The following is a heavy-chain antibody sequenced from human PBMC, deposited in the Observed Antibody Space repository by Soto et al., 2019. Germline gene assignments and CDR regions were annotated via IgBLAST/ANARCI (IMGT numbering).Heavy chain of an antibody. CDR2: ISYDGSDK. CDR1: GFTFNTYG. J-gene: IGHJ4*02. CDR3: AKSPNFYCSSPNCYKYYFDY. D-gene: IGHD2-2*02. Sequence: GGSLRLSCAASGFTFNTYGMHWVRQAPGKGLEWVAVISYDGSDKFYADSVKDRFTISRDNSKNTLYLQMSSLRPEDTAIYYCAKSPNFYCSSPNCYKYYFDYWGQGTLVTVSS. V-gene: IGHV3-30*18.